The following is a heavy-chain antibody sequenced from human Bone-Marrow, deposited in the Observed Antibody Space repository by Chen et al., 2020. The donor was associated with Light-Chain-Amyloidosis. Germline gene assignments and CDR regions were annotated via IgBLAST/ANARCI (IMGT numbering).Heavy chain of an antibody. D-gene: IGHD3-3*01. J-gene: IGHJ4*02. CDR3: ARVTFWSGYPFDY. CDR1: GYSIHSGYY. CDR2: IYHSGST. Sequence: QVQLQESGPGQVKPSETLSLTCIVSGYSIHSGYYWGWIRQPPGKGLEWIGTIYHSGSTYYNPSLKSRVTISVDTSKNQFSLKLSSVTAADTAMYYCARVTFWSGYPFDYWGQGTLVTVSS. V-gene: IGHV4-38-2*02.